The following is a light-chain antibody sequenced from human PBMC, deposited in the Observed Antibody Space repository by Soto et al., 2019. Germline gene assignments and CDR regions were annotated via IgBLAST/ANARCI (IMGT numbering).Light chain of an antibody. CDR3: QQHNSYPLT. CDR1: QSISTW. V-gene: IGKV1-5*03. CDR2: TAS. J-gene: IGKJ1*01. Sequence: DIQMTQSPSTLSASVGDRVTITCRASQSISTWLAWYQQKPGKAPKLLIYTASNLERGVPSRFSGSGSVTKFTLTISSLQPDDFATYYCQQHNSYPLTFGQGTKVEIK.